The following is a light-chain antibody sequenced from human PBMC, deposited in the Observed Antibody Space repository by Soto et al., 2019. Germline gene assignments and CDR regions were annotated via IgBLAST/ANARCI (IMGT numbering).Light chain of an antibody. CDR3: QSYDSSLSGSV. Sequence: QSVLTQPPSVSGAPGQRVTISCTGSSSNIGAGYDVHWYQRLPGTAPKLLIYGNSNRPSGVPDRFSGSKSGTSASLAITGLQAEDEADYDGQSYDSSLSGSVFGGGTKVTVL. J-gene: IGLJ2*01. CDR1: SSNIGAGYD. V-gene: IGLV1-40*01. CDR2: GNS.